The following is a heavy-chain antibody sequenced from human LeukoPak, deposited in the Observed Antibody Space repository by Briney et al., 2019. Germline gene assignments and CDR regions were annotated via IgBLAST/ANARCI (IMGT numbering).Heavy chain of an antibody. CDR2: INHSGST. V-gene: IGHV4-34*01. J-gene: IGHJ4*02. D-gene: IGHD2-15*01. Sequence: SETLSLTCAVYGGSFSGYYWSWIRQPPGKGLEWIGEINHSGSTNYNPSLKSRVTISVDTSKNQFYLKLSPVTAAGTAVYYCARGSYCSGGSCYLIYFFDYWGQGTLVTVSS. CDR3: ARGSYCSGGSCYLIYFFDY. CDR1: GGSFSGYY.